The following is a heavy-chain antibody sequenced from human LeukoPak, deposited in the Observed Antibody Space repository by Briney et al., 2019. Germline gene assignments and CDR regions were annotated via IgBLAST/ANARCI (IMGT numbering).Heavy chain of an antibody. CDR1: GFTFNRFA. V-gene: IGHV3-23*01. CDR2: ISNIGDT. Sequence: SGGSLRLSCAASGFTFNRFAMGWVRQTPGKGLEWVSTISNIGDTYFADSVKGRFTISRDNSKDTLYLQMSSLRAEDTAVYYCAKYFGFCGVTGCPAGWCMDVWGTGTTVTVSS. J-gene: IGHJ6*03. CDR3: AKYFGFCGVTGCPAGWCMDV. D-gene: IGHD2-21*01.